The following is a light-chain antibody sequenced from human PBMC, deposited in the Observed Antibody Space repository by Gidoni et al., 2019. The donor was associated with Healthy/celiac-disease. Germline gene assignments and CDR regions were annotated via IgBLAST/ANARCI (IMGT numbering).Light chain of an antibody. CDR3: QQYGSSPYT. CDR1: QSVSSSY. Sequence: EIVLTQSPVTLSLSPGERATLSCRASQSVSSSYLAWYQQKPGQAPRLLIYGASSRATGIPDRFSGSGSGTDFTLTISRLEPEDVAVYYCQQYGSSPYTFXQXTKLEIK. V-gene: IGKV3-20*01. J-gene: IGKJ2*01. CDR2: GAS.